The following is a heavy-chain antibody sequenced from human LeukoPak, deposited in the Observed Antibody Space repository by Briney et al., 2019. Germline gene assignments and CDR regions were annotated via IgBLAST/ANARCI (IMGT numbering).Heavy chain of an antibody. J-gene: IGHJ4*02. D-gene: IGHD6-19*01. CDR1: GYTFTGYY. CDR3: ARGVSGWHPASYFDY. V-gene: IGHV1-2*02. CDR2: INPNSGGT. Sequence: ASVKVSCKASGYTFTGYYMHWVRQAPGQGLEWMGWINPNSGGTNYAQKFQGRVTMTGDTSISTAYMELSRLRSDDTAVYYCARGVSGWHPASYFDYWGQGTLVTVSS.